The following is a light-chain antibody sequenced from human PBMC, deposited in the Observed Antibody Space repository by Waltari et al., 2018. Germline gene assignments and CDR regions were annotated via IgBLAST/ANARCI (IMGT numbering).Light chain of an antibody. CDR1: QSVGSW. V-gene: IGKV1-5*03. Sequence: DIQMTQSPSTLSASVGDRVTITCRASQSVGSWLAWYQQKPGKAPKLLIYQASNLESGVPSRFSGSGSGTEFTLTISSLQPDEFATYSCQQYSSYSTFGQGTQLQI. J-gene: IGKJ2*01. CDR3: QQYSSYST. CDR2: QAS.